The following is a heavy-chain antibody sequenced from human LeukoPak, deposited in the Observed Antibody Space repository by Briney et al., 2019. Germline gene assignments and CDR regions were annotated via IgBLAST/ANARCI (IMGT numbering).Heavy chain of an antibody. V-gene: IGHV3-23*01. CDR2: ISGSDGST. CDR3: AKDRTVGASYWYFDL. CDR1: GFTFSSYA. D-gene: IGHD1-26*01. J-gene: IGHJ2*01. Sequence: GGSLRLSCAASGFTFSSYAMSWVRQAPGKGLEWFSAISGSDGSTYYADSVKGRFTISRDNSKNTLYLQMNSLRVEDTAVYYCAKDRTVGASYWYFDLWGRGTLVTVSS.